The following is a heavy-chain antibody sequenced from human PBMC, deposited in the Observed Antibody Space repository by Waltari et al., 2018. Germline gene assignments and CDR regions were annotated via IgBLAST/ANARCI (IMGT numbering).Heavy chain of an antibody. CDR2: IWYDGSNK. Sequence: QVQLVESGGGVVQPGRSLRLSCAASGFTFSSYGMHWVRQAPGKGLEWVAVIWYDGSNKYYADSVKGRFTISRDNSKNTLYLQMNSLRAEDTAVYYCATGVAHPSTYWGQGTLVTVSS. V-gene: IGHV3-33*01. D-gene: IGHD3-3*01. J-gene: IGHJ4*02. CDR3: ATGVAHPSTY. CDR1: GFTFSSYG.